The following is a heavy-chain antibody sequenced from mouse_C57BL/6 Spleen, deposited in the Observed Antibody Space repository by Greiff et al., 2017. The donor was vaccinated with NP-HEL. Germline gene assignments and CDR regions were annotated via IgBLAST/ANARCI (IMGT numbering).Heavy chain of an antibody. CDR2: ISSGSSTI. D-gene: IGHD1-1*01. Sequence: EVQVVESGGGLVKPGGSLKLSCAASGFTFSDYGMHWVRQAPEKGLEWVAHISSGSSTIYYADTVKGRFTISRDKAKNTLFLQMTSLRSEDTAMYYCARKVGWYFDVWGTGTTVTVSS. V-gene: IGHV5-17*01. CDR1: GFTFSDYG. J-gene: IGHJ1*03. CDR3: ARKVGWYFDV.